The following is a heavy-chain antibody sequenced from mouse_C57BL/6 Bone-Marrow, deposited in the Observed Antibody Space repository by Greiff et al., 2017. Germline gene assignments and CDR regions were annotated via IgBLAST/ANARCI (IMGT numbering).Heavy chain of an antibody. V-gene: IGHV3-6*01. Sequence: VQLKESGPGLVKPSQSLSLTCSVTGYSITSGYYWNWIRQFPGNKLEWMGYISYDGSNNYNPSLKNRISITRDTSTNPFFLMLDSVTTEDTATYYCGREEDIYYYGSRAGRFAYWGQGTLVTVSA. CDR2: ISYDGSN. CDR3: GREEDIYYYGSRAGRFAY. CDR1: GYSITSGYY. D-gene: IGHD1-1*01. J-gene: IGHJ3*01.